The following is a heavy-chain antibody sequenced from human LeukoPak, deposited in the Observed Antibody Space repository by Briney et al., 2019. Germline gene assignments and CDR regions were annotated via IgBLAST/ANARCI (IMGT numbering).Heavy chain of an antibody. CDR1: GFTFSSYW. D-gene: IGHD2-2*02. CDR2: IRYDGSNK. Sequence: GGSLRLSCVASGFTFSSYWMHWVRQAPGKGLEWVAFIRYDGSNKYYADSVKGRFTISRDNSKNTLYLQMNSLRAEDTAVYYCAKDGHCSSTSCYTDHDYWGQGTLVTVSS. CDR3: AKDGHCSSTSCYTDHDY. V-gene: IGHV3-30*02. J-gene: IGHJ4*02.